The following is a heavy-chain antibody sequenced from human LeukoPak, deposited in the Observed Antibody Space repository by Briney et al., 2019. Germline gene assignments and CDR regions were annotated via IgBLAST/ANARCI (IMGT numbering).Heavy chain of an antibody. CDR3: ARVPMSYYYYYYMDV. J-gene: IGHJ6*03. CDR1: GGSISGYH. CDR2: IYYSGSS. V-gene: IGHV4-59*01. Sequence: SETLSLTCNVSGGSISGYHWSWIRQPPGKGLEWLGYIYYSGSSNYNPSLKSRVTMSADTSKNQFSLKLSSVTAADTAVYYCARVPMSYYYYYYMDVWGKGTTVTVSS.